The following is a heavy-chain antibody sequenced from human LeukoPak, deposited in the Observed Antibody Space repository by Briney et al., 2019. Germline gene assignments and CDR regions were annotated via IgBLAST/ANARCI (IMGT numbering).Heavy chain of an antibody. V-gene: IGHV3-30*03. CDR2: ISFDAEGD. CDR3: ARDIGKWLQYPDDAFDI. J-gene: IGHJ3*02. D-gene: IGHD5-24*01. Sequence: GRSLRLSCVTSGFTFSHYGMHWVRQLPGKGLEWVAAISFDAEGDYHVDSVKGRFTISRDNSKNTLYLQMNSLRAEDTAVYYCARDIGKWLQYPDDAFDIWGQGTMVTVSS. CDR1: GFTFSHYG.